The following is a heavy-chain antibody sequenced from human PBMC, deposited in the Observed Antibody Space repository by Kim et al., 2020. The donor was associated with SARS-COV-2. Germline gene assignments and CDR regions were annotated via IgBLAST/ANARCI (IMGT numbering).Heavy chain of an antibody. CDR2: INSDGSGI. CDR1: GFTLSGNW. CDR3: SREKLDS. Sequence: GGSLRLSCVPSGFTLSGNWMHWFGQGPGKGLEGVSRINSDGSGILYADSVRGRFTFSRDNAQNTLYLQMSSVTAEDTAVYYCSREKLDSWGQGTLVTVSS. V-gene: IGHV3-74*01. J-gene: IGHJ5*01.